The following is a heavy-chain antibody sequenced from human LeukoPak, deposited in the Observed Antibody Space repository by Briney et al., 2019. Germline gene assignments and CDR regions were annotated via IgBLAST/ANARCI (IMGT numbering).Heavy chain of an antibody. V-gene: IGHV4-59*08. CDR1: GGSISSYY. Sequence: SETLSLTCTVSGGSISSYYWSWIRQPPGKGLEWIGYIYYSGSTNYNPSLKSRVTISVDTSKNQFSLKLSSVTAADTAFYYCARSPSPYYYGSGSSNWFDPWGQGTLVTVSS. CDR2: IYYSGST. D-gene: IGHD3-10*01. CDR3: ARSPSPYYYGSGSSNWFDP. J-gene: IGHJ5*02.